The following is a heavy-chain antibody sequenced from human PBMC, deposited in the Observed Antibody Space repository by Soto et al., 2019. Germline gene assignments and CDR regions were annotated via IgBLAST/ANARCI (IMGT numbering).Heavy chain of an antibody. D-gene: IGHD3-22*01. J-gene: IGHJ6*02. Sequence: QVQLQESGPGLVKPSQTLSLTCTVSGGSISRGGFYWNWIRQHPGTDLEWIGYTYNSVSTYYNPSLNSRVTSSADASKNQFPLELTSVTAAAAAVYYCARVCRSYYDRREGVCYYYGMDVCGQGTTVTVYS. CDR3: ARVCRSYYDRREGVCYYYGMDV. V-gene: IGHV4-31*03. CDR1: GGSISRGGFY. CDR2: TYNSVST.